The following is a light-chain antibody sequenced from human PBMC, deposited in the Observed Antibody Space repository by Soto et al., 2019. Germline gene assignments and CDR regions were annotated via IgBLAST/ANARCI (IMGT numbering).Light chain of an antibody. CDR2: EVS. Sequence: QSVLTQPPSASGSPGQSVTISCTGTSSDFGGYNYVSWYQQHPGKAPNLMIYEVSKRPSGVPDRFSGSKSGNTASLTVSGLQAEDEADYYCSSYAGSNNFVFGTGTKVTVL. V-gene: IGLV2-8*01. CDR1: SSDFGGYNY. J-gene: IGLJ1*01. CDR3: SSYAGSNNFV.